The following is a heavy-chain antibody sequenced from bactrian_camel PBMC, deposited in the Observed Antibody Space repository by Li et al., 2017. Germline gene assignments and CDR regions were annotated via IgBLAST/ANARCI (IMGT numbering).Heavy chain of an antibody. CDR3: AADLGWCGSRPLQREFRN. Sequence: HVQLVESGGGSVQPGGSLRLSCAASGYSDTSHSMAWFRHAPGKEREGVAAITPATGTTFYSDSVKGRFTISHVNANNTLHLQMNSLKPEDTAVYYCAADLGWCGSRPLQREFRNWGQGTQV. V-gene: IGHV3S1*01. CDR2: ITPATGTT. CDR1: GYSDTSHS. D-gene: IGHD2*01. J-gene: IGHJ4*01.